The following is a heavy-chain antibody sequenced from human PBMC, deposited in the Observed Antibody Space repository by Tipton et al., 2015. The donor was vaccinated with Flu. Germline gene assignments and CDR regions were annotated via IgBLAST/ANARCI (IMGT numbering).Heavy chain of an antibody. Sequence: TLSLTCAVYVGSFSGYYWSWIRQSPGKGLEWIGEINHSGSANYNPSLNSRVTISVDTSKNQFSLKLNSVTAADTAVYYCSRSTYYYGSGSSDYWGQGTLVTVSS. CDR3: SRSTYYYGSGSSDY. CDR2: INHSGSA. V-gene: IGHV4-34*01. D-gene: IGHD3-10*01. CDR1: VGSFSGYY. J-gene: IGHJ4*02.